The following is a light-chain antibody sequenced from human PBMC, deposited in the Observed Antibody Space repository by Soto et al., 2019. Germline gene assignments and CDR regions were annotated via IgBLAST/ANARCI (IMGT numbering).Light chain of an antibody. J-gene: IGKJ2*01. CDR3: QQSFSSPFT. CDR2: DAS. CDR1: QSVSSH. V-gene: IGKV1-39*01. Sequence: DIQMTQSPTSLSASVGDRVTITCRASQSVSSHLNWYQQKPGKAPKILISDASNLQSGVPSRFSGSGSGTDFTLTISSLQPEDFATYHCQQSFSSPFTFGQGTKVDIK.